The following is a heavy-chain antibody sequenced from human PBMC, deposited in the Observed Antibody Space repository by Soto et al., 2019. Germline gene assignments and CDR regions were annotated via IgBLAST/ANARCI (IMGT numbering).Heavy chain of an antibody. CDR3: ARDLGCSGGSCYSGFDF. Sequence: QLQLQESGSGLVKPSQTLSLTCAVSGGSISSGGYSWSWIRQPPGKGLEWIGYIYHSGSTYYNPSLKSRVTISVDRSKKLLSLKLSSVTAADTAVYYCARDLGCSGGSCYSGFDFWGQGTLVTVSS. V-gene: IGHV4-30-2*01. J-gene: IGHJ4*02. CDR2: IYHSGST. D-gene: IGHD2-15*01. CDR1: GGSISSGGYS.